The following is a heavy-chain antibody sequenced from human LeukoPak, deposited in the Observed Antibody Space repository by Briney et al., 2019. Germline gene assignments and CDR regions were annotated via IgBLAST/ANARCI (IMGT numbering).Heavy chain of an antibody. CDR1: GGPFSGYY. CDR3: ARASGWYYFDY. J-gene: IGHJ4*02. V-gene: IGHV4-34*01. CDR2: INHSGST. D-gene: IGHD6-19*01. Sequence: PSETLSLTCAVYGGPFSGYYWSWIRQPPGKGLEWIGEINHSGSTNYNPSLKSRVTISVDTSKNQFSLKLSSVTAADTAVYYCARASGWYYFDYWGQGTLVTVSS.